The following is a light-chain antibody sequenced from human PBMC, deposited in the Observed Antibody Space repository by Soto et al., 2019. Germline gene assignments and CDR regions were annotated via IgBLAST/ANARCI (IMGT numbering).Light chain of an antibody. CDR3: SSYKSSTAYV. V-gene: IGLV2-14*01. CDR1: SSDVGGYNY. Sequence: QSVLTQPASVSGSPGQSITISCTGTSSDVGGYNYVSWYQLHPGKAPKLILYEVTNRPSGVSDRFSGSKSGNTASLTISGLQAEEEADYYCSSYKSSTAYVFGTGTKVTVL. CDR2: EVT. J-gene: IGLJ1*01.